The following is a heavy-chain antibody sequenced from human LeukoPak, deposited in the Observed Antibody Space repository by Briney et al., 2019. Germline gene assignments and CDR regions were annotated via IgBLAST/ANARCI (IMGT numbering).Heavy chain of an antibody. CDR3: ATVQGVGASRDWFDP. D-gene: IGHD1-26*01. J-gene: IGHJ5*02. Sequence: ASVKVSCKASAYTFTGYYMHWVRQAPGQGVEWMGGFDPEDGETIYAQKFQGRVTMTEDTSTDTAYMELSSLRSEDTAVYYCATVQGVGASRDWFDPWGQGTLVTVSS. V-gene: IGHV1-24*01. CDR2: FDPEDGET. CDR1: AYTFTGYY.